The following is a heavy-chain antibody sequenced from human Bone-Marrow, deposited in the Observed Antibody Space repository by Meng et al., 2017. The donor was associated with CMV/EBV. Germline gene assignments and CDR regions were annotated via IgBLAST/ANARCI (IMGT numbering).Heavy chain of an antibody. CDR3: ARAPFGAAFGPLNS. J-gene: IGHJ4*02. Sequence: GGSLRISCAASGFTFTSHAMSWVRQARGKGVEWVAAITGSGSNTYYGDSGKVCFTISRDDSKTTLYLQLSSLGAEDTAIYYCARAPFGAAFGPLNSWGQGTLVTVSS. CDR1: GFTFTSHA. CDR2: ITGSGSNT. D-gene: IGHD3-10*01. V-gene: IGHV3-23*01.